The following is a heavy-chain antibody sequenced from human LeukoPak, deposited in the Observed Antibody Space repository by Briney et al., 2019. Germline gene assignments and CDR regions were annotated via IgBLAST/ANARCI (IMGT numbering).Heavy chain of an antibody. CDR1: GGSISSYY. CDR3: ARLDYGSGIFYNGYGMDV. V-gene: IGHV4-59*08. Sequence: SETLSLTCTVSGGSISSYYWTWIRQPPGKGLEWIGYIYYSGSTNYNPSLKSRVTMSVDTSQNQFSLKLRSVTAADTAVYYCARLDYGSGIFYNGYGMDVWGQGTTVTVSS. D-gene: IGHD3-10*01. J-gene: IGHJ6*02. CDR2: IYYSGST.